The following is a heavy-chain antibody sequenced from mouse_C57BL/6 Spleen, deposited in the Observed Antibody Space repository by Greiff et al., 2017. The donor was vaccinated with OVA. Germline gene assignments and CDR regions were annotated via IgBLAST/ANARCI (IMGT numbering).Heavy chain of an antibody. Sequence: QVQLQQSGAELVKPGASVKISCKASGYAFSSYWMNWVKQRPGKGLEWIGQIYPGDGDPIYNGKFKGKATLPADKTSSTAYMQLSSLSSEESAVYFCAIRLITWYFDVWGTGTTVTVSS. CDR3: AIRLITWYFDV. D-gene: IGHD1-1*01. CDR1: GYAFSSYW. J-gene: IGHJ1*03. V-gene: IGHV1-80*01. CDR2: IYPGDGDP.